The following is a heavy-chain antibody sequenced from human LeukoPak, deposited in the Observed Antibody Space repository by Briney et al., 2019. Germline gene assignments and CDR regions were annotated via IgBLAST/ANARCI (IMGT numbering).Heavy chain of an antibody. CDR2: ISAYNGNT. V-gene: IGHV1-18*01. CDR1: GYTFTSYG. D-gene: IGHD2-2*01. Sequence: ASVKVSCKASGYTFTSYGISWLRQAPGQGLEWMGWISAYNGNTNYAQKLQGRVTMTTDTSTSKAYIELRSLRSDDTAVYCCARTEYCSSTSCRTDLDYWGQGTLVTVSS. CDR3: ARTEYCSSTSCRTDLDY. J-gene: IGHJ4*02.